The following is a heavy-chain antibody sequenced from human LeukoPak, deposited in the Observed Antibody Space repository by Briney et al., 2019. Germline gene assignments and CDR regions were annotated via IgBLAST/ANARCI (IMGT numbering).Heavy chain of an antibody. J-gene: IGHJ4*02. V-gene: IGHV3-21*01. CDR2: ISSSSTYI. Sequence: GESLRLSCAASGFSFSTYYVIWVRQAPGKGLEWVSCISSSSTYIFYADSVRGRFAISRDNAKNSLYLQMNSLRADDTAVYYCVRENHGSFDYWGQGSLVTVSS. CDR3: VRENHGSFDY. CDR1: GFSFSTYY. D-gene: IGHD1-14*01.